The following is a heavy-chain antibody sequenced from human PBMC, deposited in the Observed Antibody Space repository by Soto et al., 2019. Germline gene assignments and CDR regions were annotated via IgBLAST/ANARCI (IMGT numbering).Heavy chain of an antibody. Sequence: EVQLVESGGGLVQPGGSLRLSCAASGFTCSDHYMDWVRQAPGKGLEWVGRTRNRANSDNTEYAASVKGRFTVSRDESKNTLYLQMHSQKTEDTAMYYCARAAAVAGRWYFDLWGRGTQVTVSS. J-gene: IGHJ2*01. CDR1: GFTCSDHY. V-gene: IGHV3-72*01. CDR2: TRNRANSDNT. CDR3: ARAAAVAGRWYFDL. D-gene: IGHD6-19*01.